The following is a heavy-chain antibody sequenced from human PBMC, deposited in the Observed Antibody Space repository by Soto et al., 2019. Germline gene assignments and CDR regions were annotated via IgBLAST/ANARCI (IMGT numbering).Heavy chain of an antibody. Sequence: ASVKVSCKASGYTFTGYYMHWVRQAPGQGLEWMGWINPNSGGTNYAQKFQGWVTMTRDTSISTAYMELSRLRSDDTAVYYCARGSTGDYYYYGMDAWGQGTTVTVSS. V-gene: IGHV1-2*04. CDR1: GYTFTGYY. D-gene: IGHD2-8*02. J-gene: IGHJ6*02. CDR2: INPNSGGT. CDR3: ARGSTGDYYYYGMDA.